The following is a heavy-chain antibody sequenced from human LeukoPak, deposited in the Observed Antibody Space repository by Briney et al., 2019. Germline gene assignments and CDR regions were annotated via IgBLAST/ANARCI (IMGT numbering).Heavy chain of an antibody. CDR2: IYPSGTT. J-gene: IGHJ4*02. CDR3: ARARRGLFDY. CDR1: GFTVSSNY. Sequence: GGSLRLSCAASGFTVSSNYIGWVRQAPGKGLEGVSLIYPSGTTYSTDSVKGRFTISRDTSKNTVYLQMNSLRADDTAVYYCARARRGLFDYWGQGTLVTVSS. V-gene: IGHV3-53*01.